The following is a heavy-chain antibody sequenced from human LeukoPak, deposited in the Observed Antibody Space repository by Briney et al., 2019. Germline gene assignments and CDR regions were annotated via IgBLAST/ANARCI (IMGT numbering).Heavy chain of an antibody. D-gene: IGHD2-2*01. J-gene: IGHJ6*02. CDR2: INHSGST. V-gene: IGHV4-34*01. CDR1: DGSFSGYF. Sequence: SDTLSLTSAGYDGSFSGYFWSWIHQPPGKGLEWVGEINHSGSTNYNPSLKSRVTISVDMSKNQFSLKLSSVTAADTAVYYCARGPPAKPGTGYYYGMDVWGQGTTVTVSS. CDR3: ARGPPAKPGTGYYYGMDV.